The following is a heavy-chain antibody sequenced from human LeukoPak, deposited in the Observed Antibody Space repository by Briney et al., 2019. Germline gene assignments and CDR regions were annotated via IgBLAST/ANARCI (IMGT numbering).Heavy chain of an antibody. D-gene: IGHD6-19*01. CDR1: GYTFTSYD. CDR3: ARESAVARGAFDI. Sequence: ASVKVSCKASGYTFTSYDINWVRQAPGQGLEWMGWINPNSGGTNYAQKFQGWVTMTRDTSISTAYMELSRLRSDDTAVYYCARESAVARGAFDIWGQGTMVTVSS. CDR2: INPNSGGT. J-gene: IGHJ3*02. V-gene: IGHV1-2*04.